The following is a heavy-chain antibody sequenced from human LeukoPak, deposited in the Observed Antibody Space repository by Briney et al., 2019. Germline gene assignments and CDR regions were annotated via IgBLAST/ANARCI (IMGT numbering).Heavy chain of an antibody. CDR1: GFTFDDYA. Sequence: PGGSLRLSCAASGFTFDDYAMHWLRQAPGKGLEWVSGISWNSGSIGYADSVKGRFTISRDNAKNSLYLQMNSLRAEDTALYYCAKVAYSSGWYYFDYWGQGTLVTVSS. CDR3: AKVAYSSGWYYFDY. J-gene: IGHJ4*02. CDR2: ISWNSGSI. V-gene: IGHV3-9*01. D-gene: IGHD6-19*01.